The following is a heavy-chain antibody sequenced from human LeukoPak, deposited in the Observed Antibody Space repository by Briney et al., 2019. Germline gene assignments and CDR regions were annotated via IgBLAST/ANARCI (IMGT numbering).Heavy chain of an antibody. D-gene: IGHD5-12*01. CDR1: GFTFSSYA. CDR3: ARDLSGYDWGFDY. Sequence: PGGSLRLSCAASGFTFSSYAMHWVRQAPGKGLEWVAVISYDGSNKYYADSVKGRFTISRDNSKNTLYLQMNSLRAEDTAVYYCARDLSGYDWGFDYWGQGTLVTVSS. J-gene: IGHJ4*02. V-gene: IGHV3-30-3*01. CDR2: ISYDGSNK.